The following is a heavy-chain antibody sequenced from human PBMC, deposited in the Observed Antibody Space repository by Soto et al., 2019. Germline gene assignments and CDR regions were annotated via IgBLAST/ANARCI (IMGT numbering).Heavy chain of an antibody. V-gene: IGHV3-21*01. Sequence: GSLSLSCAASGFTFSSYSMNWVRQAPGKGLEWVSSISSSSSYIYYADSVKGRFTISRDNAKNSLYLQMNSLRDEDTAVYYCAKKSVAGYSSAWFDYWGQGTRVTVSS. CDR2: ISSSSSYI. CDR3: AKKSVAGYSSAWFDY. J-gene: IGHJ4*02. D-gene: IGHD6-19*01. CDR1: GFTFSSYS.